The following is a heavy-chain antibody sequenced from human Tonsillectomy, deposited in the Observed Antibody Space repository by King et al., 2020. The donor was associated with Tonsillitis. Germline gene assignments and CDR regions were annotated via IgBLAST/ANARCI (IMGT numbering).Heavy chain of an antibody. J-gene: IGHJ3*02. V-gene: IGHV3-11*01. CDR2: ISSSGSTI. CDR3: ATGTSYDFWSAYYDAFDI. D-gene: IGHD3-3*01. Sequence: VQLVESGGGLAKPGGSLRLSCAASGFTFSDYYMSWLRQAPGKGLEWVSYISSSGSTIYYGDSVKGRFTISRDNAKNSLYLQMNSLRAEDTTVYYCATGTSYDFWSAYYDAFDIWGRGTMVTVAS. CDR1: GFTFSDYY.